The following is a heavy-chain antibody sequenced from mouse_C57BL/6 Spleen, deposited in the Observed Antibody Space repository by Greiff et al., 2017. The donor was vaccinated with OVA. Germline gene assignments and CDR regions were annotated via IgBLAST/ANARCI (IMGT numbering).Heavy chain of an antibody. Sequence: VQLQQSGAELVKPGASVKISCKASGYAFSSYWMNWVKQRPGKGLEWIGQIYPGDGDTNYNGKFKGKATLTADKSSSTAYMQLSSLTSEDSAFYFCARGYGSPYYYAMDYWGQGTSVTVSS. J-gene: IGHJ4*01. CDR1: GYAFSSYW. V-gene: IGHV1-80*01. D-gene: IGHD1-1*01. CDR3: ARGYGSPYYYAMDY. CDR2: IYPGDGDT.